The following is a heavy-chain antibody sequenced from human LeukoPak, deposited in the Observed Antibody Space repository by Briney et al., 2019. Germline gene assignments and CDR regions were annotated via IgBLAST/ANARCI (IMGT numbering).Heavy chain of an antibody. Sequence: GGSLRLSCAASGFTFSNYWMHWVRQAPGKGLVWVSRIIGDGSSTNCADSVKGRFTISRDNAMNTLYLQMNSLRVEDTAVYYCARDIRFGPWGQGTLVTVSS. CDR2: IIGDGSST. CDR3: ARDIRFGP. CDR1: GFTFSNYW. D-gene: IGHD2-21*01. V-gene: IGHV3-74*01. J-gene: IGHJ5*02.